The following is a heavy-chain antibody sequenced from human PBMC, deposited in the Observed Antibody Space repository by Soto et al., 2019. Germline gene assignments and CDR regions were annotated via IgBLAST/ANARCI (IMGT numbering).Heavy chain of an antibody. CDR1: GYTFTSYG. D-gene: IGHD6-19*01. J-gene: IGHJ4*02. Sequence: ASVKVSCKASGYTFTSYGISWVRQAPGQGLEWMGWISAYNGNTNYAQKPQGRVTMTTDTSTSTAYMELRSLRSDDTAVYYCARVLAVAGLVDYWGQGTLVTVSS. V-gene: IGHV1-18*04. CDR2: ISAYNGNT. CDR3: ARVLAVAGLVDY.